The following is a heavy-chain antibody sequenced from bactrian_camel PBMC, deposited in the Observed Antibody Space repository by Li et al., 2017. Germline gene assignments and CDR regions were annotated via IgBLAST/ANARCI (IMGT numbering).Heavy chain of an antibody. CDR2: TLTGSGIT. J-gene: IGHJ4*01. D-gene: IGHD5*01. CDR1: GYTYSSYC. Sequence: HVQLVESGGASVQAGGSLRLSCAASGYTYSSYCMGWFRQAPGKEREGVAATLTGSGITYYTDSVKGRFTISEDNSKNTLYLQMNELKDEDTAVYYCAADAKAVAPWDWVGGYNYWGQGTQVTVS. CDR3: AADAKAVAPWDWVGGYNY. V-gene: IGHV3S1*01.